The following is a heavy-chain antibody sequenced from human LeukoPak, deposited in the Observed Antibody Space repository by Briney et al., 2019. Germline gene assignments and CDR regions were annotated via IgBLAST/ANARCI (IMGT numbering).Heavy chain of an antibody. CDR2: IKQDESEI. D-gene: IGHD3-22*01. Sequence: HPGGSLRLSCAASGFTFSSYWMSWVRQAPGKGLEWVANIKQDESEICYVGSAKGRFTISRDNAKSSLYLQMNSLRAEDTAKYYCVRVDNSGYLDFWGQGTLVTVSS. J-gene: IGHJ4*02. CDR3: VRVDNSGYLDF. CDR1: GFTFSSYW. V-gene: IGHV3-7*01.